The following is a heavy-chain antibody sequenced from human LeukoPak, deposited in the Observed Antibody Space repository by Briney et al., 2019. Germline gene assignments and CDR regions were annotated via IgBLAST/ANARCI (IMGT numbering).Heavy chain of an antibody. CDR1: GFTFSSYAMH. Sequence: GSLRLSCAASGFTFSSYAMHWVRQAPGKGLEWIGSIYYSGSTYYNPSLKSRVTISVDTSKNQFSLKLSSVTAADTAVYYCATYSSSSGYDYWGQGTLVTVSS. CDR3: ATYSSSSGYDY. D-gene: IGHD6-6*01. CDR2: IYYSGST. J-gene: IGHJ4*02. V-gene: IGHV4-59*05.